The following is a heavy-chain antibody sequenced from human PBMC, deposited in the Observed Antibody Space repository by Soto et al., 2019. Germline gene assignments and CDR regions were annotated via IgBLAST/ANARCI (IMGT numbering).Heavy chain of an antibody. CDR2: IIPIFGTA. V-gene: IGHV1-69*01. CDR1: GGTFSSYA. Sequence: QVQLVQSGAEVKKPGSSVKVSCQASGGTFSSYAISWVRQAPGQGLEWMGGIIPIFGTANYAQKFQGRVTITADESTSTAYMELSSLRSEDTAVYYCARDGGYGGFVVGSGYDSSHPYYYYGMDVWGQGTTVPVSS. D-gene: IGHD5-12*01. CDR3: ARDGGYGGFVVGSGYDSSHPYYYYGMDV. J-gene: IGHJ6*02.